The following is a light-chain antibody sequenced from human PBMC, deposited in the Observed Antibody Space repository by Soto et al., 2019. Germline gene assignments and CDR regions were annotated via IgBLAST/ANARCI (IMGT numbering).Light chain of an antibody. CDR3: QAWDSSTAVV. Sequence: SYELTQPHSVSVSPGQTASITCSGDKLEDKYVCWYQQKPGQSPVMVMYEDTKRPSGIPERFSGSNSGNTATLTISGTQAMDEADYHCQAWDSSTAVVFGGGTKLTVL. J-gene: IGLJ2*01. CDR1: KLEDKY. V-gene: IGLV3-1*01. CDR2: EDT.